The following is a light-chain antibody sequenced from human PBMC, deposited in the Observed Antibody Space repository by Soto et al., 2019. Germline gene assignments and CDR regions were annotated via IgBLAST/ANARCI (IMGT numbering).Light chain of an antibody. J-gene: IGKJ3*01. CDR3: QQYNSPLFT. CDR2: DAS. Sequence: DLQMTQSPSTLSASVGDRVTITCRASQSISSWLAWYQQKPGKAPKLLIYDASSLESGVPSRFSGSGSGTEFTLTISSLQPDDFATYYCQQYNSPLFTFGPGTKVDIK. CDR1: QSISSW. V-gene: IGKV1-5*01.